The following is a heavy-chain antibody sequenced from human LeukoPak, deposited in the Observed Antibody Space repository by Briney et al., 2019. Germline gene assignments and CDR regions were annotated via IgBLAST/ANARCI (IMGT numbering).Heavy chain of an antibody. CDR1: GGSISSGDYY. J-gene: IGHJ4*02. CDR2: IYNSGST. CDR3: AREPGYSSGSVD. Sequence: SETLSLTCTVSGGSISSGDYYWSWIRQPPGKGLEWIGYIYNSGSTDYNPSLESRVTISVDTSKNQFSLNLTSVTAADTAVYYCAREPGYSSGSVDWGQGTLVTVSS. D-gene: IGHD6-19*01. V-gene: IGHV4-30-4*01.